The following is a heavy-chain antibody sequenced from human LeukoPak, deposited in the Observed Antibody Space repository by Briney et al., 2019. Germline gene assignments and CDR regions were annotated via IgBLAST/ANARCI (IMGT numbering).Heavy chain of an antibody. CDR1: GFTFSSYG. CDR3: ARSAPGYCSSTSCYHTLGYFQH. Sequence: GGSLRLSCAASGFTFSSYGMHWVRQAPGKGLEWVAVIWYDGSNKYYADSVKGRFTISRDNSKNTLYLQMNSLRAEDTAVYYCARSAPGYCSSTSCYHTLGYFQHWGQGTLVTVSS. CDR2: IWYDGSNK. J-gene: IGHJ1*01. D-gene: IGHD2-2*03. V-gene: IGHV3-33*01.